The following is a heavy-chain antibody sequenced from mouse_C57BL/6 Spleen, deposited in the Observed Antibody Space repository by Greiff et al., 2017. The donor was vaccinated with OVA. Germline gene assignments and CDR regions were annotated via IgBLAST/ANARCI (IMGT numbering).Heavy chain of an antibody. CDR2: IWSGGST. J-gene: IGHJ1*03. D-gene: IGHD1-1*01. V-gene: IGHV2-2*01. Sequence: VQLQQSGPGLVQPSQSLSITCTVSGFSLTSYGVHWVRQSPGKGLEWLGVIWSGGSTDYNAAFISRLSISKDNSKSQVFFKMNSLQADDTAIYYCASYYGSSLSYWYFDVWGTGTTVTVSS. CDR3: ASYYGSSLSYWYFDV. CDR1: GFSLTSYG.